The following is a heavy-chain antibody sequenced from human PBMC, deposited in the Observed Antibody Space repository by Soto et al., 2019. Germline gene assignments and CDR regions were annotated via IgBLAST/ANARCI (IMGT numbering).Heavy chain of an antibody. V-gene: IGHV3-23*01. CDR2: ISSTGGRT. J-gene: IGHJ2*01. CDR1: EFPFKSYA. CDR3: AKDNGPPGTSDWYFDL. D-gene: IGHD2-8*01. Sequence: EVQLLESGGGWLHPGGSLRLPWEPSEFPFKSYAWGWVRQVPGKGLGGVSGISSTGGRTYYADSVKGRFTISRDNSQNTLYLQMNSLRAEDTAIYYCAKDNGPPGTSDWYFDLWGRGTLVTVSS.